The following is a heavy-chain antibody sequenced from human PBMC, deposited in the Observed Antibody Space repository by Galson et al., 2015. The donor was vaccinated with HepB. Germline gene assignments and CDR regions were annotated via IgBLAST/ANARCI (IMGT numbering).Heavy chain of an antibody. V-gene: IGHV1-18*01. CDR1: GYSFTSFG. Sequence: SVKVSCKASGYSFTSFGISWVRQAPGQGLEWMGWISGYNGTTNYAQKFQGRVSMTADTSTSTAHMELRSLRSDDTAVYYCARDVASDTTMIFFDYWGQGIQVTVSS. J-gene: IGHJ4*02. D-gene: IGHD5-18*01. CDR2: ISGYNGTT. CDR3: ARDVASDTTMIFFDY.